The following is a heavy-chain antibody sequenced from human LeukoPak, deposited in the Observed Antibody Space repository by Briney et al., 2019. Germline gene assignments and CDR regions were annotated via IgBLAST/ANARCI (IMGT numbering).Heavy chain of an antibody. J-gene: IGHJ4*02. CDR2: ISYDGSNK. CDR1: GFTFSSYG. V-gene: IGHV3-30*18. CDR3: AKDLGSYDMLTGCDY. D-gene: IGHD3-9*01. Sequence: PGRSLRLSCAASGFTFSSYGMHWGRQAPGKELEWVAVISYDGSNKYYADSVKGRFTISRDNSKNTLYLQMNSLRAEDTAVYYCAKDLGSYDMLTGCDYWGQGTLVTVSS.